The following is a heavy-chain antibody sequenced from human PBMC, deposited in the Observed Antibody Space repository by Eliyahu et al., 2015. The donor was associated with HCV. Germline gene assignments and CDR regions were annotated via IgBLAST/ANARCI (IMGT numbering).Heavy chain of an antibody. CDR1: GGXITTYS. D-gene: IGHD6-19*01. CDR2: IHYSGST. CDR3: ASGGGGIAVTGTGGWFDP. J-gene: IGHJ5*02. V-gene: IGHV4-59*01. Sequence: QVQLQESGPGLVKPSETLSLTCXXSGGXITTYSWXWIRQPPGKGLEWIGDIHYSGSTNYNPSLKNRVTISIDTSKNQFSLNLTSVTAADTAMYYCASGGGGIAVTGTGGWFDPWGQGTLVTVSS.